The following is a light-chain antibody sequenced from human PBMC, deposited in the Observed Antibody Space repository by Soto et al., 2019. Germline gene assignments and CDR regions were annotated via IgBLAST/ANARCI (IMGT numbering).Light chain of an antibody. CDR3: GTWDSSLSAHVV. V-gene: IGLV1-51*01. J-gene: IGLJ2*01. CDR1: SSNIGNNY. CDR2: DNN. Sequence: QSVLTQPPSVSAAPGQTVTISCSGSSSNIGNNYVSWYQQLPGTAPKLLIYDNNKRPSGIPDRFSGSKSGTSATLGITGLQTGDEADYYCGTWDSSLSAHVVFGGGTKLTV.